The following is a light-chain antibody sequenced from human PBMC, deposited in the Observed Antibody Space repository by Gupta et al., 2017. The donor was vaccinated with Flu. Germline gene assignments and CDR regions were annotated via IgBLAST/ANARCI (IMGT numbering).Light chain of an antibody. CDR1: RSVSRN. J-gene: IGKJ3*01. V-gene: IGKV3-15*01. CDR3: QQHDNWPFT. CDR2: GAS. Sequence: PATLSVSPGDSATLSCRASRSVSRNLAWYQQKPGQAPRLLIFGASTRATGIPARFSGSGSGTEFTLTISSLQSEDFALYYCQQHDNWPFTFGPGTKVDIK.